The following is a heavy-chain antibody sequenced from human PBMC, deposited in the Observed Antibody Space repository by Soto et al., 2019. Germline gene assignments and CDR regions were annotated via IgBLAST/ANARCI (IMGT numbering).Heavy chain of an antibody. J-gene: IGHJ3*02. V-gene: IGHV1-18*01. D-gene: IGHD3-22*01. Sequence: ASVKVSCKASGYTFTSYGISWVRQAPGQGLEWMGWISAYNGNTNYAQKLQGRVTMTTDTSTSTAYMELRSLRSDDTAVYYCARDRGYYYYDSSGYKGDAFDIWGQGTMVTVS. CDR3: ARDRGYYYYDSSGYKGDAFDI. CDR1: GYTFTSYG. CDR2: ISAYNGNT.